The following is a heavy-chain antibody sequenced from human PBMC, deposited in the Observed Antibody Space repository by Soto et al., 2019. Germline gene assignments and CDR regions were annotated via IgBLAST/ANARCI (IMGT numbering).Heavy chain of an antibody. J-gene: IGHJ6*03. D-gene: IGHD2-2*01. CDR1: GFTFSSYS. V-gene: IGHV3-21*01. CDR2: ISSSSSYI. CDR3: ASLAPDIVVVPAETRSKSYYYYYMDV. Sequence: GGSLRLSCAASGFTFSSYSMNWVRQAPGKGLEWVSSISSSSSYIYYADSVKGRFTISRDNAKNSLYLQMNSLRAEDTAVYYCASLAPDIVVVPAETRSKSYYYYYMDVWGKGTTVTVSS.